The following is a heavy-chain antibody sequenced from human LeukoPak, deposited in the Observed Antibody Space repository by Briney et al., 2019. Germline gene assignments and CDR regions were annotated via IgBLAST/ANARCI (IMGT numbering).Heavy chain of an antibody. CDR1: GFTFDDYA. V-gene: IGHV3-9*01. J-gene: IGHJ2*01. CDR2: ISWNSGSI. Sequence: PGGSLRLSCAASGFTFDDYAMHWVRQAPGKGLEWVSGISWNSGSIGYADSVKGRFTISRDNAKNSLYLQMNSLRAGDTALYYCAKDKGDHWYFYLWGRGTLVTVSS. CDR3: AKDKGDHWYFYL. D-gene: IGHD2-21*02.